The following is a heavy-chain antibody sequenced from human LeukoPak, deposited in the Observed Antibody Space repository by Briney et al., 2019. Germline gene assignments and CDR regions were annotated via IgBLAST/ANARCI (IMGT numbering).Heavy chain of an antibody. CDR3: ARVNGLGDTAMGDFDY. D-gene: IGHD5-18*01. J-gene: IGHJ4*02. CDR1: GYTFTSYG. V-gene: IGHV1-18*01. Sequence: ASVKVSCKASGYTFTSYGISWVRQAPGQGLDWMGWISAYNGNTNYAQKLQGRVTMTTDTSTSTAYMELRSLRSDDTAVYYCARVNGLGDTAMGDFDYWGQGTLVTVSS. CDR2: ISAYNGNT.